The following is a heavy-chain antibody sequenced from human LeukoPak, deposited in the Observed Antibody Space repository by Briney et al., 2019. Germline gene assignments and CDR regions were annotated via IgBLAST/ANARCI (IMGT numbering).Heavy chain of an antibody. CDR1: GFIFSSYA. J-gene: IGHJ4*02. V-gene: IGHV3-23*01. D-gene: IGHD2-8*01. CDR2: ISGSGGST. Sequence: PGGSLRLSCAASGFIFSSYAMSWVRQAPGKGLEWVSTISGSGGSTYYADSVKGRFTISRDNSKNTVYLQMNSLRAEDTAVYYCAKYRSYINDVCHGDFDYWGQGTLVTVSS. CDR3: AKYRSYINDVCHGDFDY.